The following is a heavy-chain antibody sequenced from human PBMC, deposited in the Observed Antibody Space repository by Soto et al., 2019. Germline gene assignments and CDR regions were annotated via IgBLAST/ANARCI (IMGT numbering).Heavy chain of an antibody. CDR1: GFTFSGYT. CDR3: ARGSNTSYQVRYLDH. J-gene: IGHJ4*02. V-gene: IGHV3-21*01. D-gene: IGHD2-2*01. CDR2: ITSRGSDI. Sequence: EVQLVESGGGLVKPGGSLRLSCAASGFTFSGYTMNWVRQAPGKGLEWVASITSRGSDIYYADSVRGRFTISRDNAKNSLYLQMNSLRAEDTAVYYCARGSNTSYQVRYLDHWGQGTLVTVSS.